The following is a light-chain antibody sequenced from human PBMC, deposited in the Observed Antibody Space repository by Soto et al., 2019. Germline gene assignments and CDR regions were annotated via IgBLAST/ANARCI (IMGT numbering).Light chain of an antibody. J-gene: IGLJ3*02. V-gene: IGLV4-69*01. CDR2: VNGDGSH. Sequence: QLVLTQSPSASASLGASVKLTCTLSSGHSIFAIAWHQQQPEKGPRYLMKVNGDGSHNKGDGIPDRFSGSSSGAERCLTISSLQSEDEADYYCQTWATGIRVFGGGTKLTVL. CDR1: SGHSIFA. CDR3: QTWATGIRV.